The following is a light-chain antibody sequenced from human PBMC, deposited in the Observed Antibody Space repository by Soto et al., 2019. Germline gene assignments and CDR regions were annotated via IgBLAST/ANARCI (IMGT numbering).Light chain of an antibody. CDR3: CSYAGSSTWV. J-gene: IGLJ3*02. Sequence: QSVLTQPRSMSGSPGQSVTISCTGTSSDIGGYYYVAWYQQHPGQAPKLMISDVTKRPSGVPDRFSGSKSGNTASLTISGLQAEDEADYYCCSYAGSSTWVFGGGTQLTVL. CDR2: DVT. V-gene: IGLV2-11*01. CDR1: SSDIGGYYY.